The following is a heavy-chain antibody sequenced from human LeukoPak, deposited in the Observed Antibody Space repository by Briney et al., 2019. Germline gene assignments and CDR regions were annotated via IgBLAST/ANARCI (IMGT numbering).Heavy chain of an antibody. V-gene: IGHV3-30*04. Sequence: GGSLRLSCAASGSTFSSYAIHWVRQAPGKGLEWVAYDGSKKYYADSVKGRFTISRGSSKNTLYLQMNSLRVEGTAVYYCARDRSGYALGYFDYWGQGTLVTVSS. J-gene: IGHJ4*02. D-gene: IGHD3-3*01. CDR3: ARDRSGYALGYFDY. CDR1: GSTFSSYA. CDR2: DGSKK.